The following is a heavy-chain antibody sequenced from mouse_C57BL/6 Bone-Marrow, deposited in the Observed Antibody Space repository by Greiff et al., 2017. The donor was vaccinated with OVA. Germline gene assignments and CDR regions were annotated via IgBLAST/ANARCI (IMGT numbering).Heavy chain of an antibody. D-gene: IGHD2-2*01. CDR2: IDPSDSYT. V-gene: IGHV1-59*01. J-gene: IGHJ4*01. Sequence: QVQLQQPGAELVRPGTSVKLSCKASGYTFTSYWMHWVKQRPGQGLEWIGVIDPSDSYTNYNQKFKGKATLTVDTSSSTAYMQLSSLTSEDSAVYYCERALMVTTLRNAMDYWGQGTSATVSA. CDR3: ERALMVTTLRNAMDY. CDR1: GYTFTSYW.